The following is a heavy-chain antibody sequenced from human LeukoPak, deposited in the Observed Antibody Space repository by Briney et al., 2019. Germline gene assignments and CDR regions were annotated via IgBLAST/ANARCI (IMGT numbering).Heavy chain of an antibody. Sequence: SETLSLTCAVSNYSITSGYFWGWIRQPPGKGLEWIASIYHSGTTYYNPSLRNRVTLSVDTSKNQFSLKLTSLTAADTAVYYCARDGVFHDSDGYSFGYWGQGTLVTVSS. J-gene: IGHJ4*02. CDR1: NYSITSGYF. CDR3: ARDGVFHDSDGYSFGY. CDR2: IYHSGTT. V-gene: IGHV4-38-2*02. D-gene: IGHD3-22*01.